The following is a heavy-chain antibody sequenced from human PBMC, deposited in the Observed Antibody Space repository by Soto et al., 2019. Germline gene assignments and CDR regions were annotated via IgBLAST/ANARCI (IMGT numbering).Heavy chain of an antibody. CDR2: IYYSGRT. V-gene: IGHV4-31*03. CDR3: ARGSFSSSSSWFDP. Sequence: LSLTCTVSGVSLSIGGYYWSWIRQHPGKGLEWIGYIYYSGRTYYNPSLHSRVSIAVDTTENQFSLKLTSVTAADTSVYYCARGSFSSSSSWFDPWGRGTLVTVSS. J-gene: IGHJ5*02. CDR1: GVSLSIGGYY. D-gene: IGHD6-6*01.